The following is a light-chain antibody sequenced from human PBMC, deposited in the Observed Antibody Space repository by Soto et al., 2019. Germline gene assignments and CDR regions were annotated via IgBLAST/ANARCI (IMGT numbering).Light chain of an antibody. Sequence: EIVMTQSPSTLSVSTGERATLSCRASQSVSSNLAWYQQKPGQAPRLLIYGASTRATGIPARFIGSGSGTEFTLTISSLQSEDFAVYYCQQYGSSPLTFGRGTKVDIK. CDR2: GAS. V-gene: IGKV3-15*01. CDR1: QSVSSN. CDR3: QQYGSSPLT. J-gene: IGKJ4*02.